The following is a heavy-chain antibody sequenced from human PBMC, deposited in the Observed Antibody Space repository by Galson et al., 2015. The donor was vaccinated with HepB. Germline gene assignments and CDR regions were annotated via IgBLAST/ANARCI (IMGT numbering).Heavy chain of an antibody. Sequence: SLRLSCAASGFTFNNAWMSWVRQAPGKGLEWVGRIKSKAEDGTTIYAATVRGRFTISRDDSKNTLYLQMNSLTTEDTAVYYCATSLGFGYGESTVAVCYWGQGTLVTVSS. CDR1: GFTFNNAW. CDR3: ATSLGFGYGESTVAVCY. V-gene: IGHV3-15*01. D-gene: IGHD3-10*01. CDR2: IKSKAEDGTT. J-gene: IGHJ4*02.